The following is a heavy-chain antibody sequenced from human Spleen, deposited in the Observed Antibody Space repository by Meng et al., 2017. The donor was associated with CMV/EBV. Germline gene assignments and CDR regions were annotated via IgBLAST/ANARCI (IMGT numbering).Heavy chain of an antibody. CDR1: GFTFRSSW. Sequence: GESLKISCAASGFTFRSSWMHWVRQAPGKGLVWVSVIYSGGNAYYADSVKGRFTISRDNAKMSLYLQMNSLRVEDTAVYYCARSYRTIGRRLVGMDVWGQGTTVTVSS. CDR2: IYSGGNA. D-gene: IGHD6-19*01. V-gene: IGHV3-53*01. CDR3: ARSYRTIGRRLVGMDV. J-gene: IGHJ6*02.